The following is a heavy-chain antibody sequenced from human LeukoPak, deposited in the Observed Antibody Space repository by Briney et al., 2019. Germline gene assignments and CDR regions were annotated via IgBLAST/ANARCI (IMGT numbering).Heavy chain of an antibody. D-gene: IGHD3-16*01. V-gene: IGHV3-53*01. CDR1: WFSVSSND. J-gene: IGHJ5*02. CDR3: ATGTFGGA. CDR2: LYSGGRT. Sequence: GGSLRLSCAVSWFSVSSNDMNWVRQVPGKGPEWVSVLYSGGRTKYADSVKGRFTISRDNSKNTLFLQMNSLRVEDTAVFYCATGTFGGAWGQGTRVIVSS.